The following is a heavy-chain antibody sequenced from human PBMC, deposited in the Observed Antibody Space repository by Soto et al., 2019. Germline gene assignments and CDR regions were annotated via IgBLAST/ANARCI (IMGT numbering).Heavy chain of an antibody. D-gene: IGHD5-18*01. Sequence: SETLSLTCTVSGGSISSYYWSWIRQPPGKGLEWIGYIYYSGSTNYNPSLKSRVTISVDTSKNQFSLKLSSVTAADTAVYYCARGNRGYSYGYDFDYWGQGTLVTVSS. V-gene: IGHV4-59*01. CDR2: IYYSGST. J-gene: IGHJ4*02. CDR3: ARGNRGYSYGYDFDY. CDR1: GGSISSYY.